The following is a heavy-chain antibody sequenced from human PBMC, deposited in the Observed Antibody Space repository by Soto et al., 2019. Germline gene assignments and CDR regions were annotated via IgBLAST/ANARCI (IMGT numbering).Heavy chain of an antibody. CDR2: ISSSGNTI. Sequence: EVQLVESGGNLVQPGGSLRLSCAASGFTFSSYEMNWVRQAPGKGLEGVSYISSSGNTIYYADSVKGRFTISRDNAKNSLYLQMNSLRAEDTAVYYCATYRWGSSIDYWGQGTLVTVSS. J-gene: IGHJ4*02. D-gene: IGHD3-16*01. CDR1: GFTFSSYE. V-gene: IGHV3-48*03. CDR3: ATYRWGSSIDY.